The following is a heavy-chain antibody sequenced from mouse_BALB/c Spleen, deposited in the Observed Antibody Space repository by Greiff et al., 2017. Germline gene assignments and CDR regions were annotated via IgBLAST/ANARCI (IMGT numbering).Heavy chain of an antibody. V-gene: IGHV1S81*02. CDR2: INPSNGRT. J-gene: IGHJ4*01. Sequence: QVQLQQPGAELVKPGASVKLSCKASGYTFTSYWMHWVKPRPGQGLEWIGEINPSNGRTNYNEKFKSKATLTVDKSSSTAYMQLSSLTSEDSAVYYCARGIYYGYDEGYAMDYWGQGTSVTVSS. D-gene: IGHD2-2*01. CDR1: GYTFTSYW. CDR3: ARGIYYGYDEGYAMDY.